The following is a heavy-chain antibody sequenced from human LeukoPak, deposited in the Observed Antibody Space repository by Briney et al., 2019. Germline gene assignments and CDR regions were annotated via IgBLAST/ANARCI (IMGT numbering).Heavy chain of an antibody. CDR1: GGSISSYY. J-gene: IGHJ4*02. V-gene: IGHV4-4*07. D-gene: IGHD4-17*01. Sequence: SETLSLTCTVSGGSISSYYWSWIRQPAGKGLEWIGRIYTSGSTNYNPSLKSRVTMSVDASKNQFSLKLSSVTAADTAVYYCVSTVTSVYYFDYWGQGTLVTVSS. CDR3: VSTVTSVYYFDY. CDR2: IYTSGST.